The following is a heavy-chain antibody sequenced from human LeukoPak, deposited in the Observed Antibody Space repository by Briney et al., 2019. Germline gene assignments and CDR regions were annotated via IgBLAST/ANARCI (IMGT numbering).Heavy chain of an antibody. J-gene: IGHJ4*02. D-gene: IGHD6-13*01. CDR2: ITDSGGST. CDR1: GFTFTTYA. V-gene: IGHV3-23*01. Sequence: GGSLRLSCAASGFTFTTYAMSWVRQAPGKGLEWVSGITDSGGSTFYADAVKGRFTISRDNSKKTLYLQMNSLRAEDTAVYYCAKVGAAATGYDYWGQGTLVTVSS. CDR3: AKVGAAATGYDY.